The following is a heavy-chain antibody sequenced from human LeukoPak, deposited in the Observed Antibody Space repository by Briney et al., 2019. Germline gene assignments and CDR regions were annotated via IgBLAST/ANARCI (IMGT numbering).Heavy chain of an antibody. J-gene: IGHJ4*02. Sequence: QPGGFLRLSCAASGFPFSNHAMSWVRQAPGKGLEWASAISGSGGSTYYADSVKGRFTISRDNTKNTLYLQMNSMRVEDEAVYYYSSSGYDLLGYYFDCWGQRTLVTVSS. CDR2: ISGSGGST. CDR1: GFPFSNHA. V-gene: IGHV3-23*01. D-gene: IGHD5-12*01. CDR3: SSSGYDLLGYYFDC.